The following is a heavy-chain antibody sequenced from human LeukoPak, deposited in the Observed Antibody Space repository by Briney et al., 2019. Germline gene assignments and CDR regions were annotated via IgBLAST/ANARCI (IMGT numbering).Heavy chain of an antibody. CDR2: IYYSGST. CDR1: GGSISSSTYY. V-gene: IGHV4-39*07. J-gene: IGHJ6*03. Sequence: SETLSLTCAVSGGSISSSTYYWGWIRQPPGKGLEWIGSIYYSGSTYYNPSLKSRVTISVDTSNIQFSLKLSSVTAADTAVYYCARDLRSGYSGYDYYYYYYMDVWGKGTTVTVSS. CDR3: ARDLRSGYSGYDYYYYYYMDV. D-gene: IGHD5-12*01.